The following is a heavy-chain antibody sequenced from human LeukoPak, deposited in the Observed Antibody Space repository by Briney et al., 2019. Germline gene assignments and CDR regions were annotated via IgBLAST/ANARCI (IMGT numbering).Heavy chain of an antibody. CDR3: ARGGEYGSGSYYKY. Sequence: PSETLSLTCTVSGGSISSGGYYWSWIRQHPGKGLEWIGYIYYRGSTYYNPSLKSRVTISVDTSKNQFSLKLSSVTAADTAVYYCARGGEYGSGSYYKYWGQGTLVTVSS. V-gene: IGHV4-31*03. CDR1: GGSISSGGYY. D-gene: IGHD3-10*01. CDR2: IYYRGST. J-gene: IGHJ4*02.